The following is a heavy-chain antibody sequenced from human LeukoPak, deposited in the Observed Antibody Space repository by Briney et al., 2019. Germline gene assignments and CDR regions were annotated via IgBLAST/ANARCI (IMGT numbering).Heavy chain of an antibody. CDR3: ARAGAVAGIDY. D-gene: IGHD6-19*01. Sequence: SETLSLTCTVSGGSISSSSYYWGWIRQPPGKGLEWIGSTYYSGSTYYNPSLKSRVTISVDTSKNQFSLKLSSVTAADTAVYYCARAGAVAGIDYWGQGTLVTVSS. CDR1: GGSISSSSYY. CDR2: TYYSGST. V-gene: IGHV4-39*07. J-gene: IGHJ4*02.